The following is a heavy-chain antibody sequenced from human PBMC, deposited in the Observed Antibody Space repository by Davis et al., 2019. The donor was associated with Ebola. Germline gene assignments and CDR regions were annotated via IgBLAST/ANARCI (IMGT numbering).Heavy chain of an antibody. V-gene: IGHV1-2*04. CDR2: INPNSGGT. CDR1: GYTFTGYY. CDR3: ARGGVAGLDS. Sequence: AASVKVSCKASGYTFTGYYMHWVRQAPGQGLEWMGWINPNSGGTNYAQKFQGWVTMTRDTAISTAYMELSRLRSNDTAVYYWARGGVAGLDSWGQGTLVTVSS. J-gene: IGHJ4*02. D-gene: IGHD6-19*01.